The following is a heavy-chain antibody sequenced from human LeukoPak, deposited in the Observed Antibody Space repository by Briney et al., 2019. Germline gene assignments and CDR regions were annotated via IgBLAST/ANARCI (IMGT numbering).Heavy chain of an antibody. Sequence: GGSLRLSCAASGFTFSSYAMSWVRQAPGKGLEWVSAISGSGGSTYYADSVKGRFTISRDNSKNTLYLQMNSLRAEDTTVYYCAKDWEVLLWFGEFSYFDYWGQGTLVTVSS. D-gene: IGHD3-10*01. V-gene: IGHV3-23*01. CDR3: AKDWEVLLWFGEFSYFDY. J-gene: IGHJ4*02. CDR1: GFTFSSYA. CDR2: ISGSGGST.